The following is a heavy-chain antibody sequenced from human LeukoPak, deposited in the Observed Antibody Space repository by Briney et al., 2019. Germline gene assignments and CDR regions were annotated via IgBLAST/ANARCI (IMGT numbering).Heavy chain of an antibody. J-gene: IGHJ4*02. CDR1: GYSFTSYW. CDR3: ARLAGYCSSTSCYGSLGY. V-gene: IGHV5-51*01. D-gene: IGHD2-2*01. Sequence: GESLKISCKGSGYSFTSYWIGWVRQMPGKGLKRMGIIYPGDSETRYSPSFQGQVTISADKSISTAYLQWSSLKASDTAMYYCARLAGYCSSTSCYGSLGYWGQGTLVTVSS. CDR2: IYPGDSET.